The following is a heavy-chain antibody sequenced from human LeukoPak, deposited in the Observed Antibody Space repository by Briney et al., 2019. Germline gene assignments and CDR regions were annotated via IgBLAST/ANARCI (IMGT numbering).Heavy chain of an antibody. CDR2: IYYSGST. CDR3: ARTIPLPYYYFDY. Sequence: SEALSLTCTVSGGSISSGDYYWSWIRQPPGKGLEWIGYIYYSGSTYSNPSLKSRVTISVDTSKSQFSLKLSSVTAADTAVYYCARTIPLPYYYFDYWGQGTLVTVSS. D-gene: IGHD3-9*01. CDR1: GGSISSGDYY. J-gene: IGHJ4*02. V-gene: IGHV4-30-4*01.